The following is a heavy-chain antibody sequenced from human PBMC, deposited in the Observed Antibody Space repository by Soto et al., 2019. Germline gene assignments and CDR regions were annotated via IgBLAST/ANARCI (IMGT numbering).Heavy chain of an antibody. D-gene: IGHD4-17*01. CDR1: GFTFSSYA. J-gene: IGHJ6*03. CDR3: AKDETTVTTANYYYYYIDV. Sequence: GGSLRLSCAASGFTFSSYAMSWVRQAPGKGLEWVSTISGSGGSTYYADSVKGRFTISRDNSKNTLYLQMNSLRAEDTAVYYCAKDETTVTTANYYYYYIDVWGKGTTVTVSS. CDR2: ISGSGGST. V-gene: IGHV3-23*01.